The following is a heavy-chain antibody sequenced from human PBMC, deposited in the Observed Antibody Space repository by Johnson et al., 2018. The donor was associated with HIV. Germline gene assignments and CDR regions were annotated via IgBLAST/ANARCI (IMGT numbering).Heavy chain of an antibody. J-gene: IGHJ3*02. V-gene: IGHV3-64*01. Sequence: VQLVESGGGLVQPGGSLRLSCAASRFTFKNYWMSWVRQAPGEGLEYVSGTDNKGRNTYYANSVKGRFTIFRDNSKNTLYLQMGSLRAEDMAVYYCARASGEWDAFDIWGQGTVVTVSS. CDR3: ARASGEWDAFDI. CDR1: RFTFKNYW. CDR2: TDNKGRNT. D-gene: IGHD3-10*01.